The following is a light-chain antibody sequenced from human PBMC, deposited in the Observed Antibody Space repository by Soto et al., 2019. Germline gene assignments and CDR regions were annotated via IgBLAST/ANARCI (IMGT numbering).Light chain of an antibody. CDR1: SSDVGGYNS. Sequence: QSALTQPASVSGSPGQSITISCTGTSSDVGGYNSVSWYQQHPGKAPKLMLYNVYDRPSGISHRFSGSRSGNTASLTISGLQAEDEAHYYCNSYTSSSTLVFGGGTKVTVL. V-gene: IGLV2-14*03. CDR3: NSYTSSSTLV. CDR2: NVY. J-gene: IGLJ2*01.